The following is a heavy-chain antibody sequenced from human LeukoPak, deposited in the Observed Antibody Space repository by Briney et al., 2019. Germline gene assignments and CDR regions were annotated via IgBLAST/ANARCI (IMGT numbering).Heavy chain of an antibody. V-gene: IGHV3-23*01. CDR2: ISDSGDIT. Sequence: GGSPRLSCAASGFTFSSYAMSWVRQAPGKGLEWVSGISDSGDITYYADSVKGRFTISRDNSKNTLYVQMNSLRVEDTAVYFCAKDRRGGSYYAATLDIWGPGTKVTVSS. J-gene: IGHJ3*02. CDR3: AKDRRGGSYYAATLDI. CDR1: GFTFSSYA. D-gene: IGHD1-26*01.